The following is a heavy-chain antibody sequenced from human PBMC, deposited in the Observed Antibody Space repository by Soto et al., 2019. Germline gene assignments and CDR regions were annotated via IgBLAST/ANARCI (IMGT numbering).Heavy chain of an antibody. Sequence: GGSLILSCVASGCPSSDHYMDWVRPAPGKGLEWVGRARNKANNYITEYAASVKGRFTISRDDSKNSLYLQMNSLKTEDTAVYYCARGSHCSGGRCYYYFDYWGQGTLVTVSS. CDR2: ARNKANNYIT. D-gene: IGHD2-15*01. CDR3: ARGSHCSGGRCYYYFDY. V-gene: IGHV3-72*01. J-gene: IGHJ4*02. CDR1: GCPSSDHY.